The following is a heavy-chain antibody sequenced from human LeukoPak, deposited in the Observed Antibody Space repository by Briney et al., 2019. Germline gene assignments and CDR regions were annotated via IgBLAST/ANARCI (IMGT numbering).Heavy chain of an antibody. CDR1: GGTFSSYA. D-gene: IGHD6-19*01. J-gene: IGHJ4*02. V-gene: IGHV1-69*05. Sequence: ASVKVSCKASGGTFSSYAISWVRQAPGQGLEWMGGIIPIFGTANYAQKFQGRVTITTDESTSTAYMELSSLRSEDTAVYYCATEGSGWVFDYWGQGTLVTVSS. CDR3: ATEGSGWVFDY. CDR2: IIPIFGTA.